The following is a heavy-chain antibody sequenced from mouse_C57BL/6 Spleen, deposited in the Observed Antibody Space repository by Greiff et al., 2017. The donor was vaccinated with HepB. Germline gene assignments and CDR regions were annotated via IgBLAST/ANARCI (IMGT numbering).Heavy chain of an antibody. J-gene: IGHJ1*03. Sequence: QVHVKQPGTELVKPGASVKLSCKASGYTFTSYWMHWVKQRPGQGLEWIGNINPSNGGTNYNEKFKSKATLTVDKSSSTAYMQLSSLTSEDSAVYYCARTPVVATGYFDVWGTGTTVTVSS. D-gene: IGHD1-1*01. CDR3: ARTPVVATGYFDV. CDR2: INPSNGGT. CDR1: GYTFTSYW. V-gene: IGHV1-53*01.